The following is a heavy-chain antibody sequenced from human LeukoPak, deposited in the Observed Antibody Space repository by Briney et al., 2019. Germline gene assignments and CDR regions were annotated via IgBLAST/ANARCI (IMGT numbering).Heavy chain of an antibody. V-gene: IGHV3-23*01. Sequence: GGSLRLSCAASGFTFSSYAMSWVRQAPGKGLEWVSAISGSGGSTYHADSVKGRFSISRDNSKNSLYLEMDSLRTEDAAMYYCAKESGKFDYWGQGTLVAVSS. CDR2: ISGSGGST. J-gene: IGHJ4*02. CDR3: AKESGKFDY. CDR1: GFTFSSYA.